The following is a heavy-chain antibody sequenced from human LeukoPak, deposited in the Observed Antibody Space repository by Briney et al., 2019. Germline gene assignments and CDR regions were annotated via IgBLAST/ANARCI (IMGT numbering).Heavy chain of an antibody. V-gene: IGHV4-39*06. CDR3: ARVYGYAFDI. D-gene: IGHD3-10*01. J-gene: IGHJ3*02. Sequence: WETLSLSCTVSGGSISSSSYYWGRLRQAPGLGLVWIGCIYYSGSTYYNPSLKRRVTISEDTSKNQFLLKLSSGAAAAAALYFCARVYGYAFDIWGQATMVTVPS. CDR2: IYYSGST. CDR1: GGSISSSSYY.